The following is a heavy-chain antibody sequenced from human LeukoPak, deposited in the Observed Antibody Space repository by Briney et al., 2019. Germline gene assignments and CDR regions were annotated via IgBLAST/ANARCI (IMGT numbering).Heavy chain of an antibody. CDR2: LSGTGYTT. D-gene: IGHD2-15*01. V-gene: IGHV3-23*01. J-gene: IGHJ3*02. CDR1: GFTFSNYA. CDR3: AKEELVI. Sequence: GGSLRLSCAASGFTFSNYAMSWVRQAPGKGLEWVSVLSGTGYTTYYADSVKGRFTISRDNSKDTLYLQMNSLRAEDTAVYYCAKEELVIWGQGTMVTVSS.